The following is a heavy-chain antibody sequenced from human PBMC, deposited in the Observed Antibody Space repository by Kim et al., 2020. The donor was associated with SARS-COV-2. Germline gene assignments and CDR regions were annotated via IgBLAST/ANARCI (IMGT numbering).Heavy chain of an antibody. J-gene: IGHJ4*02. CDR2: ISGSGRST. CDR3: ANYRRCFDD. V-gene: IGHV3-23*01. Sequence: GGSLRLSCAASGFIFSSYAMSWVRQAPGKGLEWVSTISGSGRSTYYSDSVKGRFAISRDNSKNTLYLQMNSLTAEDTAVYYCANYRRCFDDWGQGTLVTVSS. CDR1: GFIFSSYA.